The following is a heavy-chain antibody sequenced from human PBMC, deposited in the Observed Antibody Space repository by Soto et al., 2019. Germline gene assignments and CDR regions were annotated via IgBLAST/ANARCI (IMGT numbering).Heavy chain of an antibody. J-gene: IGHJ4*02. CDR2: MFHSGGA. CDR3: ATGNVDSMLEY. Sequence: PSETLSLTCVDSDGSISTYDWWTWVRQPPGKGLEWIGKMFHSGGADYSPSLKSRVTISADSSKNHFSLGLTAVTAADTAVYYCATGNVDSMLEYWGQGTQVTVSS. V-gene: IGHV4-4*02. D-gene: IGHD3-3*01. CDR1: DGSISTYDW.